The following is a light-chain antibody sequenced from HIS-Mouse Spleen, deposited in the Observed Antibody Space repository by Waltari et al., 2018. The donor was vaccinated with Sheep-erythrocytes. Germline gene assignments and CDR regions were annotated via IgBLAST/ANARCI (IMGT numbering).Light chain of an antibody. CDR3: YSTDSSGNHWV. V-gene: IGLV3-10*01. Sequence: SYELTQPPSVSVSPGQTARITCSGDALPKKYAYWSQQKSGQAPVLVIYEDSKRPSGIPERFSGSSSGTMATLTISGAQVEDDADYYCYSTDSSGNHWVFGGRTKLTVL. CDR2: EDS. CDR1: ALPKKY. J-gene: IGLJ3*02.